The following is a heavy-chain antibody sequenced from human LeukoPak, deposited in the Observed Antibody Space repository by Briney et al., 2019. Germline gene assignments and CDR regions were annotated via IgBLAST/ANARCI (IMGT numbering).Heavy chain of an antibody. CDR1: GYSFTDYY. CDR3: SRDRRCDSTSCQELLDY. CDR2: INPNNGGT. V-gene: IGHV1-2*02. Sequence: ASVKVSCKASGYSFTDYYMHWVRQAPGQGLEWMGGINPNNGGTNYAQKFQGRVTMTRDTSISTAYMELRSLRSDDTAVYYCSRDRRCDSTSCQELLDYWGQGTLVTVSS. J-gene: IGHJ4*02. D-gene: IGHD2-2*01.